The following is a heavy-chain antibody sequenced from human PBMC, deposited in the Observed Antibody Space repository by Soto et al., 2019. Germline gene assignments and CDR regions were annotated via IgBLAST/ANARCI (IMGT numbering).Heavy chain of an antibody. V-gene: IGHV1-18*01. CDR2: ISGDNVNR. J-gene: IGHJ6*02. CDR1: GYNLREYG. Sequence: QVPLVQSGVEVKKPGASVKVSCTAYGYNLREYGVSWLRQAPGLGFEWMGWISGDNVNRRSSQKFQDRLTMTTDTSTNTASLELRSLRSADTALYYCGREGQQLAQEQFFQFNGVDVWGQGTSVTVSS. D-gene: IGHD6-13*01. CDR3: GREGQQLAQEQFFQFNGVDV.